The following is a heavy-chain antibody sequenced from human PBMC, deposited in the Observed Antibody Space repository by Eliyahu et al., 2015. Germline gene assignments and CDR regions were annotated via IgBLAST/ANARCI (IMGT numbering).Heavy chain of an antibody. CDR2: ISSSGSTI. Sequence: QVQLVESGGGLVKPGGSLRLSCAAXGFTFXDYYMSWIRQAPGKGLEWVSYISSSGSTIYYADSVKGRFTISRDNAKNSLYLQMNSLRAEDTAVYYCARDNYYGSGTYQLFDYWGQGTLVTVSS. D-gene: IGHD3-10*01. CDR1: GFTFXDYY. CDR3: ARDNYYGSGTYQLFDY. V-gene: IGHV3-11*01. J-gene: IGHJ4*02.